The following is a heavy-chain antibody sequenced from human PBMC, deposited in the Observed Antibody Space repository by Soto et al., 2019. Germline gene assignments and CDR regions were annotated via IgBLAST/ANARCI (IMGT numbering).Heavy chain of an antibody. CDR3: TGQSVAGAIDY. J-gene: IGHJ4*02. Sequence: PSQTLSLTCAISGYSVSSNSGALNWIRQFPSRGLEWLGRTYYRSKWYNGYAVSVKSRITINPDTSKNQFSLQLSSVTPEDTAVYYCTGQSVAGAIDYWGQGTPVTVSS. CDR2: TYYRSKWYN. D-gene: IGHD6-19*01. CDR1: GYSVSSNSGA. V-gene: IGHV6-1*01.